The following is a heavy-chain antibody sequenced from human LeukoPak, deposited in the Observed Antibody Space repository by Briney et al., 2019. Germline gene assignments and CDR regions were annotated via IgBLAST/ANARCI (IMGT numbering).Heavy chain of an antibody. V-gene: IGHV3-30-3*01. CDR1: GFTFSSYA. CDR2: ISYDGSNK. J-gene: IGHJ4*02. D-gene: IGHD5-24*01. CDR3: ARVRRDGYNYLGYFDY. Sequence: GGSLRLSCAASGFTFSSYAMHWVRQAPGKGLEWVAVISYDGSNKYYADSVKGRFTISRDNSKNTLYLQMNSLRAEDTAVYYCARVRRDGYNYLGYFDYWGQGTLVTVSS.